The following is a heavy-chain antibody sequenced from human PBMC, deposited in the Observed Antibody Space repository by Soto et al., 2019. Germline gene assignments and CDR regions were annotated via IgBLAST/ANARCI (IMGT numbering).Heavy chain of an antibody. V-gene: IGHV3-33*01. J-gene: IGHJ4*02. D-gene: IGHD5-12*01. CDR2: IWYDGSNK. Sequence: QVQLVESGGGVVQPGRSLRLSCAASGFTFSSYGMHWVRQAPGKGLEWVAVIWYDGSNKYYADSVKGRFTISRDNCKNPLYLQMNSLRAEDTAVYYCARVVYSGYDYYLDYWGQGTLVTVSS. CDR3: ARVVYSGYDYYLDY. CDR1: GFTFSSYG.